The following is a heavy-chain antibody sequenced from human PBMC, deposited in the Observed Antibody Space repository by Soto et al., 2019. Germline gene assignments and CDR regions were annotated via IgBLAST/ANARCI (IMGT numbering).Heavy chain of an antibody. J-gene: IGHJ6*02. CDR1: GFTFSSYW. CDR3: ARGVCLGSTSCLSYYYYYGMDV. CDR2: IKQDGSEK. D-gene: IGHD2-2*01. V-gene: IGHV3-7*01. Sequence: PGGSLRLSCAASGFTFSSYWMSWVRQAPGKGLEWVANIKQDGSEKYYVDSVKGRFTISRDNAKNSLYLQMNSLRAEDTAVYYCARGVCLGSTSCLSYYYYYGMDVWGQGTTVTVSS.